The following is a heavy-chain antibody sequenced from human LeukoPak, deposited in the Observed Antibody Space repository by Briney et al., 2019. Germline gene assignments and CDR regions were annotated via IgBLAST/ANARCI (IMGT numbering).Heavy chain of an antibody. D-gene: IGHD4-17*01. CDR3: ARLWIYGDPLGCFDY. V-gene: IGHV3-66*03. CDR2: IYSDNT. CDR1: GFTVSSNS. Sequence: GGSLRLSCTVSGFTVSSNSMSWVRQAPGKGLEWVSFIYSDNTHYSDSVKGRFTISRDNSKNTLYLQMNSLGAEDTAVYYCARLWIYGDPLGCFDYWGQGTLVTVSS. J-gene: IGHJ4*02.